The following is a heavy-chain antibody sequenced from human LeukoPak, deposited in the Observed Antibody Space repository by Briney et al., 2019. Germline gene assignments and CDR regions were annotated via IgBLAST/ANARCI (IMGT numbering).Heavy chain of an antibody. J-gene: IGHJ6*03. CDR2: ISGNGGST. Sequence: GGSLRLSCAASGFIFSNYAMSWVRQAPGKGLEWVSGISGNGGSTSYADSVKGRFTVSRDDSKNTLYVQMNSLRAGDTAVYYCAKLVTGRPSGYMDVWGKGTTVTVSS. V-gene: IGHV3-23*01. CDR3: AKLVTGRPSGYMDV. D-gene: IGHD6-6*01. CDR1: GFIFSNYA.